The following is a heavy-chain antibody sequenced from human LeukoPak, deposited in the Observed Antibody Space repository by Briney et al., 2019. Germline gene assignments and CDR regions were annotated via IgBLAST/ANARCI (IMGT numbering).Heavy chain of an antibody. Sequence: SGTLSLTCAVSGGSISSTNWWSWVRQPPGEGLGWIGEIYHGGNTNYNPSLKSRVTISVDNSKNQFSLNLISVTAAGTAVYYCAGAAASAFDIWGQGTMVTVSS. D-gene: IGHD6-13*01. CDR1: GGSISSTNW. V-gene: IGHV4-4*02. CDR3: AGAAASAFDI. CDR2: IYHGGNT. J-gene: IGHJ3*02.